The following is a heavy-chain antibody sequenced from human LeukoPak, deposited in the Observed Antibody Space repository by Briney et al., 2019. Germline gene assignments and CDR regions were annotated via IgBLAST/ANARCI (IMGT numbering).Heavy chain of an antibody. CDR1: GGSISSYY. D-gene: IGHD2-15*01. CDR2: IYTSGST. Sequence: PSETLSLTCTVSGGSISSYYWSWIRQPAGKGLEWIGRIYTSGSTNYNPSLKSRVTMSVDTSKNQFSLKLSSVTAADTAVYYCAREVRYCSGGSCYRIFDYWGQGTLVTVSS. V-gene: IGHV4-4*07. CDR3: AREVRYCSGGSCYRIFDY. J-gene: IGHJ4*02.